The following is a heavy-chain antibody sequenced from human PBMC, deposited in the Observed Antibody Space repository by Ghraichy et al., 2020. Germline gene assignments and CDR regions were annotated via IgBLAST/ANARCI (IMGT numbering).Heavy chain of an antibody. J-gene: IGHJ4*02. CDR3: AKHTVGVAASGLDH. V-gene: IGHV3-23*01. CDR2: IGGSGAFT. CDR1: GFTFETYA. D-gene: IGHD6-13*01. Sequence: ETLSLTCAVSGFTFETYAMTWVRQAPGKGLEWVSAIGGSGAFTNYADSVKGRFTISRDNSKNTVFLQMNTLRAEDTAIYYCAKHTVGVAASGLDHWGQGTLVTVSA.